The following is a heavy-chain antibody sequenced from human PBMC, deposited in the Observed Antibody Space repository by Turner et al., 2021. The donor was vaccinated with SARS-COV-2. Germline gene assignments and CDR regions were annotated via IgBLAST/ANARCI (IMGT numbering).Heavy chain of an antibody. Sequence: QVQLQESGPGLVKPSETLSLTCTVSSGSISSSSYFWGWIRQPPTKELEWIGSIYYSGTTYSNPSLKSRVSLRIDPSKNQFSLNLTSVTAADTGLFYCARQAAGQGLDYWGRGILVTVSS. CDR1: SGSISSSSYF. CDR3: ARQAAGQGLDY. V-gene: IGHV4-39*01. CDR2: IYYSGTT. J-gene: IGHJ4*02. D-gene: IGHD3-10*01.